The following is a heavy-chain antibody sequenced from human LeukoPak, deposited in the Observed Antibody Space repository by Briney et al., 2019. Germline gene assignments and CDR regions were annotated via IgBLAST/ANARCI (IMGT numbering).Heavy chain of an antibody. D-gene: IGHD6-6*01. Sequence: GASVKVSCKASGGTFSSYAISWVRQAPGQGLAWMGGIIPIFGTANYAQKFQGRVTITTDESTSTAYMELSSLRSEDTAVYYCARDRRYSSSSYYDYWGQGTLVTVSS. CDR3: ARDRRYSSSSYYDY. J-gene: IGHJ4*02. CDR1: GGTFSSYA. CDR2: IIPIFGTA. V-gene: IGHV1-69*05.